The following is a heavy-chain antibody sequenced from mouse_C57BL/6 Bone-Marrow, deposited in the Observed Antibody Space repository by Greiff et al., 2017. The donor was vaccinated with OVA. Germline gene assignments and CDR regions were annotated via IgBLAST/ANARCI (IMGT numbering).Heavy chain of an antibody. D-gene: IGHD1-1*01. Sequence: VMLVESGPGLVAPSQSLSITCTVSGFSLTSYAISWVRQPPGKGLEWLGVIWTGGGTNYNSALKSRLSISKDNSKSQVFLKMNSLQTDDTARYYCARTNSFYYYGSSYFDYWGQGTTLTVSS. CDR2: IWTGGGT. J-gene: IGHJ2*01. CDR3: ARTNSFYYYGSSYFDY. CDR1: GFSLTSYA. V-gene: IGHV2-9-1*01.